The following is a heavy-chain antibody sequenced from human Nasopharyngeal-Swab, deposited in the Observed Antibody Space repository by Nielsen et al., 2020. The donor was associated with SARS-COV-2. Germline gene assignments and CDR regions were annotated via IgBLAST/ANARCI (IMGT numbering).Heavy chain of an antibody. V-gene: IGHV3-30*18. Sequence: GESLKISCAASGFIFSSYGMHLVRPAPGKGLGWVAVISYDGSNKYYADSVKGRFTISRDNSKNTLYLQMNSLRAEDTAVYYCAKESQWLAVFDYWGQGTLVTVSS. CDR3: AKESQWLAVFDY. J-gene: IGHJ4*02. D-gene: IGHD6-19*01. CDR2: ISYDGSNK. CDR1: GFIFSSYG.